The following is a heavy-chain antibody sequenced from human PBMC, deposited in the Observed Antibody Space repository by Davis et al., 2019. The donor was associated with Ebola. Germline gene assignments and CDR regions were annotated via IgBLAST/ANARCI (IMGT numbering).Heavy chain of an antibody. J-gene: IGHJ4*02. CDR2: IYYTGSA. CDR1: GVSISRHY. Sequence: PSETLSLTCTVPGVSISRHYWSWIRQPPGKRPEWIGSIYYTGSAYYNSSLARLVTISVDTSKNQFSLKLTSVTAADTAMYYCSERGSSVWGQGTLVTVSS. CDR3: SERGSSV. V-gene: IGHV4-59*03. D-gene: IGHD3-10*01.